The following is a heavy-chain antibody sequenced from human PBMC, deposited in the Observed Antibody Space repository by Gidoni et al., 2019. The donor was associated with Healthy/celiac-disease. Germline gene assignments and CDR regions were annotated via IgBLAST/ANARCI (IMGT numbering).Heavy chain of an antibody. J-gene: IGHJ5*02. Sequence: QLQLQASGPGLVKPSETLSLTCTVSGGSISSSSYYWGWIRQPPGKGLEWIGSIYYSGSTYYNPSLKSRVSISVDTSKNQFSLKLSSVTAADTAVYYCARHASSIAAVGWFDPWGQGTLVTVSS. V-gene: IGHV4-39*01. CDR2: IYYSGST. D-gene: IGHD6-6*01. CDR1: GGSISSSSYY. CDR3: ARHASSIAAVGWFDP.